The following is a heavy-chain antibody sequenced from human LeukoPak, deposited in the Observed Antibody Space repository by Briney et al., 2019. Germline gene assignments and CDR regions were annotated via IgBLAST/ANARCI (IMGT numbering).Heavy chain of an antibody. D-gene: IGHD2-2*02. Sequence: PGRSLRLSCAASGFTFSSYGMHWVRQAPGKGLEWVAVIWYDGSNKYYADSVKGRFTISRDNSKNTLYLQMNSLRAEDTAVYYCARARGYNYFDYWGQGTLVTVSS. CDR1: GFTFSSYG. CDR3: ARARGYNYFDY. CDR2: IWYDGSNK. J-gene: IGHJ4*02. V-gene: IGHV3-33*01.